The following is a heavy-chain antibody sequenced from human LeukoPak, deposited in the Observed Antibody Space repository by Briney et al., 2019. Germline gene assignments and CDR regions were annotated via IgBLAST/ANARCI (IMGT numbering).Heavy chain of an antibody. J-gene: IGHJ4*02. D-gene: IGHD1-26*01. CDR1: GFTFSSYG. CDR3: AKAQGWELPAHFDY. V-gene: IGHV3-30*02. CDR2: IRYDGSNK. Sequence: PGGSLRLSCAASGFTFSSYGMHWVRQAPGKGLEWVAFIRYDGSNKYYADSVKGRFTISRDNSKNTLYLQMNSLRAEDTAVYYCAKAQGWELPAHFDYWGQGTLVTVSS.